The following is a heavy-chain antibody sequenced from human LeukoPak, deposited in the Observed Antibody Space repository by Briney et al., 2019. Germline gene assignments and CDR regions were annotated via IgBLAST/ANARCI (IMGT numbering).Heavy chain of an antibody. CDR2: INPKTGNP. V-gene: IGHV7-4-1*02. CDR1: GYILTGYA. D-gene: IGHD5-18*01. CDR3: ARDSGYSFTYGFDY. Sequence: ASVKVSCKASGYILTGYALNWVRQAPGQGLEWMGWINPKTGNPTYAQGFTGRFVFSLGTSVDTAYLQISSLKADDTAVYYCARDSGYSFTYGFDYWGQGTLVTVSS. J-gene: IGHJ4*02.